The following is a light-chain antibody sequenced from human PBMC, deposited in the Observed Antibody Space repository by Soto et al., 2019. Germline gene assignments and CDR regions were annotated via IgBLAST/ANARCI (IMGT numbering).Light chain of an antibody. CDR3: QQYGDLPIT. J-gene: IGKJ5*01. Sequence: DIQMTQSPSSLSASVGDRVTSTCQASQDISNYLNWYQQKPGKAPKLLISDASNLETGVPSRFSGRRSGTDFTCTISSLQPEDIATYYCQQYGDLPITFGQGTRREIK. CDR1: QDISNY. V-gene: IGKV1-33*01. CDR2: DAS.